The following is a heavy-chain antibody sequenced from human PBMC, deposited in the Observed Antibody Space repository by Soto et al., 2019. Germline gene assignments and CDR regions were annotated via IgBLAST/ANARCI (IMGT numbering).Heavy chain of an antibody. CDR2: ISSSKTT. J-gene: IGHJ4*02. D-gene: IGHD5-18*01. CDR3: VGDQDVHTPMVHGNY. CDR1: GITFSSCS. V-gene: IGHV3-48*02. Sequence: EVQLVESGGGLVQPGESLRLSCTASGITFSSCSMNWVRQAPGKGLEWLSYISSSKTTYADSVKGRFTISRDNAKNSVYLQMNSLRDEDTAVYYCVGDQDVHTPMVHGNYWGRGTRVTVSS.